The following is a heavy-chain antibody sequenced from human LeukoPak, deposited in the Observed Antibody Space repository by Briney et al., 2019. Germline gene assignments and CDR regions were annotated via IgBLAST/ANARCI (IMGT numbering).Heavy chain of an antibody. D-gene: IGHD2-15*01. CDR3: ARDRYCSGGYCYPGDY. CDR2: IKQDGSEK. J-gene: IGHJ4*02. Sequence: GGSRRLSCAASGFTFSSYWMSWVRQAPGKGLEWVANIKQDGSEKYYVDSVKGRFTISRDNAKNSLYLHMNTLSADDTAVYYCARDRYCSGGYCYPGDYWGQGTLVTVSS. V-gene: IGHV3-7*03. CDR1: GFTFSSYW.